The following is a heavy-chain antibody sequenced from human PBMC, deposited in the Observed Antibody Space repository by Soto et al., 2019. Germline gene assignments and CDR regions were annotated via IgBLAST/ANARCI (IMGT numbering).Heavy chain of an antibody. CDR1: GGSISSYY. CDR2: IYYSGST. CDR3: XXXXXXXXXXXXXFDP. J-gene: IGHJ5*02. Sequence: QVQLQESGPGLVKPSETLSLTCTVSGGSISSYYWSWIRQPPGKGLELIGYIYYSGSTNYNPSLXXXXXXXXXXXXXXXXXXXXXXXXXXXXXXXXXXXXXXXXXXXXXFDPWGQGTLVTVSS. V-gene: IGHV4-59*01.